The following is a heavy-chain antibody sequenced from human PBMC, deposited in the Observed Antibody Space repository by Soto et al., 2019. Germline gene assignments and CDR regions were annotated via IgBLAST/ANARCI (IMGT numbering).Heavy chain of an antibody. CDR1: GFTFSSYG. V-gene: IGHV3-33*01. D-gene: IGHD6-19*01. CDR2: IWYDGSNK. CDR3: ARDHRVAVAGTAPGY. J-gene: IGHJ4*02. Sequence: GGSLRLSCAASGFTFSSYGMHWVRQAPGKGLEWVAVIWYDGSNKYYADSVKGRLTISRDNSKNTLYLQMNSLRAEDTAVYYCARDHRVAVAGTAPGYWGQGTLVTVSS.